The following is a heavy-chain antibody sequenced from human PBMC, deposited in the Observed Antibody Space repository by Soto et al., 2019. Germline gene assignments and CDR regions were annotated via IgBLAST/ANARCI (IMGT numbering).Heavy chain of an antibody. J-gene: IGHJ5*02. CDR3: ARAHYYGSGSHRYNWFDP. V-gene: IGHV4-34*01. D-gene: IGHD3-10*01. CDR2: INHSGST. Sequence: PSETLSLTCAVYCGSFSGYYWSWIRQPPGKGLEWIGEINHSGSTNYNPSLKSRVTISVDTSKNQFSLKLSSVTAADTAVYYCARAHYYGSGSHRYNWFDPWGQGTLVTVSS. CDR1: CGSFSGYY.